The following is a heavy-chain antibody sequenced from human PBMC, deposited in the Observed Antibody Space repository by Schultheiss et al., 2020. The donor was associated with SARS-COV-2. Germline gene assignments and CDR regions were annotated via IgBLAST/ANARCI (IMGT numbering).Heavy chain of an antibody. CDR1: GFTGYY. CDR3: ARDAIAATTLFLSWFDP. J-gene: IGHJ5*02. V-gene: IGHV1-8*02. Sequence: ASVKVSCKASGFTGYYMHWVRQAPGQGLEWMGWMNPNSGNTGYAQKFQGRVTMTTDTSTSTAYMELSSLRSEDTAVYYCARDAIAATTLFLSWFDPWGQGTLVTVSS. D-gene: IGHD2-15*01. CDR2: MNPNSGNT.